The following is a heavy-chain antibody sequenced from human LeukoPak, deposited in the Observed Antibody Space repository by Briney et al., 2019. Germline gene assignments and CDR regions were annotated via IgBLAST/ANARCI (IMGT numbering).Heavy chain of an antibody. J-gene: IGHJ6*02. CDR1: GYTFTGYY. Sequence: ASVKVSCKAPGYTFTGYYMHWVRQAPGQGLEWMGWINPNSGGTNYAQKFQGRVTMTRDTSISTAYMELSRLRSDDTAVYYCARDLPSIAVAGYYYYYGMDVWGQGTTVTVSS. CDR2: INPNSGGT. V-gene: IGHV1-2*02. CDR3: ARDLPSIAVAGYYYYYGMDV. D-gene: IGHD6-19*01.